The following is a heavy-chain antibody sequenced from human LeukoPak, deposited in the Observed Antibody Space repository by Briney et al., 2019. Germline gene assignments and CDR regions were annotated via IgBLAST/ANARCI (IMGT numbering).Heavy chain of an antibody. D-gene: IGHD5-18*01. Sequence: GESLKISCKGSGYSFTSYWIGWVRQMPGKGLEWMGIIYPGDSDTRYSPSFQGQVTISADKSISTAYLQWSSLKASDTAMYYCARQGKHIRGYSYGFIPYMDVWGKGTTVTVSS. CDR3: ARQGKHIRGYSYGFIPYMDV. CDR2: IYPGDSDT. V-gene: IGHV5-51*01. J-gene: IGHJ6*03. CDR1: GYSFTSYW.